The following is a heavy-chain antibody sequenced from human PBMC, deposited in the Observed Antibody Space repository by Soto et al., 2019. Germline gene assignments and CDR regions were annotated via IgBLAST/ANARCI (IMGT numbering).Heavy chain of an antibody. Sequence: ESGEGVVQPGRSLRLSCAASEFTFSNYGMHWVRQAPGKGLEWVAVILNDGSNRYHADSVKDRFTISRDNSKNTLYLQMNSLRAEDTAVYYCARDDEYSGNGMDVWGQGTTVTVS. CDR2: ILNDGSNR. CDR3: ARDDEYSGNGMDV. V-gene: IGHV3-33*01. CDR1: EFTFSNYG. J-gene: IGHJ6*02. D-gene: IGHD3-10*01.